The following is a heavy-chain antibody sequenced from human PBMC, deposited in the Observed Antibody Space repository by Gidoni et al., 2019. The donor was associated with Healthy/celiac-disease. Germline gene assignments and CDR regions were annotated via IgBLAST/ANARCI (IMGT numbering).Heavy chain of an antibody. Sequence: QVQLVQSGAEVKKPGSSVQVSCKASGGTFSSYAISWVRQAPGQGLEWMGRIIPILGIANYAQKFQGRVTITADKSTSTAYMELSSLRSEDTAVYYCARGGPIAAAGSFSYYGMDVWGQGTTVTVSS. J-gene: IGHJ6*02. CDR3: ARGGPIAAAGSFSYYGMDV. CDR2: IIPILGIA. D-gene: IGHD6-13*01. CDR1: GGTFSSYA. V-gene: IGHV1-69*09.